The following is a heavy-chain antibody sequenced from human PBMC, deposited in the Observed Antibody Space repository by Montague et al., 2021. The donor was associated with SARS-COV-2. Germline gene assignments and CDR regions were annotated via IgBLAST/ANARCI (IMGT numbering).Heavy chain of an antibody. CDR2: IYYSGST. D-gene: IGHD2-2*01. CDR3: AKQALTRYCTSTTCFGAAFDX. Sequence: SETLSLTCTVSGVSISSYYWTWIRQPSGKGLEWIGFIYYSGSTNYNPSLKSRVTISVDTSKNQFSLKLSSATAADTAVYYCAKQALTRYCTSTTCFGAAFDXWGQGTMVTVS. CDR1: GVSISSYY. J-gene: IGHJ3*02. V-gene: IGHV4-59*08.